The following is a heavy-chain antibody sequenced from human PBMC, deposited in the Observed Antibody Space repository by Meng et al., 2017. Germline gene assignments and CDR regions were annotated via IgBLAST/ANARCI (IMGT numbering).Heavy chain of an antibody. V-gene: IGHV3-7*01. J-gene: IGHJ3*02. Sequence: ETLSLTCAVYGGSFSGYYWSWIRQPPGKGLEWVANIKQDGSEKYYVDSVKGRFTISRDNAKNSLYLQMNSLRAEDTAVYYCARDHTKLDVDIVATDAFDIWGQGTMVTVSS. CDR1: GGSFSGYY. CDR3: ARDHTKLDVDIVATDAFDI. CDR2: IKQDGSEK. D-gene: IGHD5-12*01.